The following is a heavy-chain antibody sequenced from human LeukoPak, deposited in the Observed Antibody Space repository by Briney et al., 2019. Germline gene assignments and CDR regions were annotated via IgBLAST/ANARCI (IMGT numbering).Heavy chain of an antibody. CDR3: ARVRAMVIDY. CDR1: GYTFTSYY. CDR2: INPSGGST. J-gene: IGHJ4*02. D-gene: IGHD5-18*01. Sequence: RVGSVRVSCKASGYTFTSYYMHWVRQAPGQGIEWMGLINPSGGSTSYAQKFQGRVTITRDTSTSTVYMELSSLRSEDTAVYYFARVRAMVIDYWGQGTLVTVSS. V-gene: IGHV1-46*01.